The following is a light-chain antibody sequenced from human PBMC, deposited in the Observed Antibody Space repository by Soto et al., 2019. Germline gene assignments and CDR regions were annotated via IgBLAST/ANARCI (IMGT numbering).Light chain of an antibody. CDR3: QQYSSYWT. Sequence: DIQMTQSPSTLSAFVGDRVTITFRASQSISSWLAWYQQKPGKAPNLLIYKASSLESGVPSRFSGSGSGTEFTLTISSLQPDDFATYYCQQYSSYWTFGQGTKVEIK. CDR1: QSISSW. CDR2: KAS. V-gene: IGKV1-5*03. J-gene: IGKJ1*01.